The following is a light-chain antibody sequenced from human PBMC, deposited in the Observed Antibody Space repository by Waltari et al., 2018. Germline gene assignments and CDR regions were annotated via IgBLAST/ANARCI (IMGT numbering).Light chain of an antibody. CDR1: SIGSKI. V-gene: IGLV3-21*02. CDR2: DDT. J-gene: IGLJ3*02. CDR3: QVWDGSTDHRV. Sequence: SFVLTQPPSVSVAPGQTATITCGGNSIGSKIVHWYQQKPGQPPVVVSYDDTDRPSGIPDRFSGSNSGNTATLTISRVEAGDDADYYCQVWDGSTDHRVFGGGTKLTVL.